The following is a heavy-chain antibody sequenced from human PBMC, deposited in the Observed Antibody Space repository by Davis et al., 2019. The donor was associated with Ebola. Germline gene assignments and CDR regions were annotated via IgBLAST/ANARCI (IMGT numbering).Heavy chain of an antibody. CDR3: ARSRVVLVPAAGWKQWLAKGAFDI. V-gene: IGHV4-34*01. Sequence: MPSETLSLTCAVYGGSFSGYYWSWIRQPPGKGLEWIGEINHSGSTNYNPSLKSRVTISVDTSKNQFSLKLSSVTAADTAVYYCARSRVVLVPAAGWKQWLAKGAFDIWGQGTMVTVSS. D-gene: IGHD2-2*01. CDR2: INHSGST. CDR1: GGSFSGYY. J-gene: IGHJ3*02.